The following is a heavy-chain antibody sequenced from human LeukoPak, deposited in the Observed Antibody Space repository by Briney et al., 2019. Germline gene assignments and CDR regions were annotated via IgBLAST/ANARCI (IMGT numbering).Heavy chain of an antibody. CDR3: ARADIRAIASSGWYGFDY. CDR2: IIAYNGNT. Sequence: ASVKVSCKASGYTFTSYGISWVRQAPGQGLECMGWIIAYNGNTNYAQKLPGRVTMTTDTSTRTAYMELRSLRSDATAVYYCARADIRAIASSGWYGFDYWGQGTLVTVSS. CDR1: GYTFTSYG. J-gene: IGHJ4*02. V-gene: IGHV1-18*01. D-gene: IGHD6-19*01.